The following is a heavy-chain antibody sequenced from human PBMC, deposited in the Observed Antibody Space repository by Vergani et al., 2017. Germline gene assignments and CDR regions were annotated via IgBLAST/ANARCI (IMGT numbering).Heavy chain of an antibody. CDR1: GYTFTSYY. Sequence: QVQLVQSGAEVKKPGASVKVSCKASGYTFTSYYMHWVRQAPGQGLEWMGIINPSGGSTSYAQKFQGRVTMTRDTSKSTVYMEMSSLRSEDTAVYYCERDLRSSELRFLEWDVESRYGMDVWGQGTTVTVSS. J-gene: IGHJ6*02. CDR2: INPSGGST. D-gene: IGHD3-3*01. V-gene: IGHV1-46*01. CDR3: ERDLRSSELRFLEWDVESRYGMDV.